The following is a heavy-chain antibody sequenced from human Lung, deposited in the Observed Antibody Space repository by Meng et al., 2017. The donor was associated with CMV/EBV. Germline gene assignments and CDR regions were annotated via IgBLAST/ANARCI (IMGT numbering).Heavy chain of an antibody. CDR3: ASASSGWYNNWFDP. CDR1: GGSFSGYY. CDR2: INHSGST. Sequence: LXXAVYGGSFSGYYWSWIRQPPGKGLEWIGEINHSGSTNYNPSLKSRVTISVDTSKNQFSLKLSSVTAADTAVYYCASASSGWYNNWFDPWGQGTLLTVSS. D-gene: IGHD6-19*01. V-gene: IGHV4-34*01. J-gene: IGHJ5*02.